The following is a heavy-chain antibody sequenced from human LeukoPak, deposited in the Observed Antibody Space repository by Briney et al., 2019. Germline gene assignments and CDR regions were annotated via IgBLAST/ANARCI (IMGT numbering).Heavy chain of an antibody. V-gene: IGHV1-2*02. J-gene: IGHJ4*02. CDR1: GYTFTGYY. CDR2: INPNSGGT. Sequence: RASVKVSCKASGYTFTGYYMHWVRQAPGQGPEWMGWINPNSGGTNYAQKFQGRVTMTRDTSISTAYMELSRLRSDDTAVYYCARDPGAVAGEYYFDYWGQGTLVTVSS. CDR3: ARDPGAVAGEYYFDY. D-gene: IGHD6-19*01.